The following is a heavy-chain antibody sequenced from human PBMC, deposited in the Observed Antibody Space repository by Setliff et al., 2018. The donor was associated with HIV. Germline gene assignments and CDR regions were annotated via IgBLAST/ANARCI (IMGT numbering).Heavy chain of an antibody. CDR3: TMDLPGGISDCFDD. CDR2: IKSRTDGETT. J-gene: IGHJ4*02. CDR1: GFTFSHYY. V-gene: IGHV3-15*01. Sequence: GGSLRLSCAASGFTFSHYYMSWVRQAPGKGLEWIGRIKSRTDGETTAYAAPVKGRFTISRDDSKNTLYLQMSSLRTEDTAVYYCTMDLPGGISDCFDDWGQGTLVTVSS. D-gene: IGHD2-15*01.